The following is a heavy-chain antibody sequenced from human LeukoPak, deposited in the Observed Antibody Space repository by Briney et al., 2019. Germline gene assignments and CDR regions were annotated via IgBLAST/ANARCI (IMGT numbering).Heavy chain of an antibody. CDR1: GFAFDDYA. CDR2: ISWNSGDT. CDR3: GRANGGNMWRGHYFDY. Sequence: GGSLRLSCAASGFAFDDYAMHWVRQVPGKGLEWVSGISWNSGDTGYADSVKGRFTISRDNSKNTLYLQMNNLRAEDTAVYYCGRANGGNMWRGHYFDYWGQGTLVTVSS. D-gene: IGHD4-23*01. J-gene: IGHJ4*02. V-gene: IGHV3-9*01.